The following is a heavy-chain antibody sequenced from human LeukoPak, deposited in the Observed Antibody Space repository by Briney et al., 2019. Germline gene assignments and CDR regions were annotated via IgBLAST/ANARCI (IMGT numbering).Heavy chain of an antibody. D-gene: IGHD2-15*01. CDR2: ISSSSITI. CDR1: GFTFSSYS. CDR3: ARDRGGSYSAIDY. V-gene: IGHV3-48*04. J-gene: IGHJ4*02. Sequence: GSLRLSCAASGFTFSSYSLNWVRQAPGKGLEWVSFISSSSITIYYADSVKGRFTISRDNAEKSLYLQMNSLRAEDTAVYYCARDRGGSYSAIDYWAREPWSPSTQ.